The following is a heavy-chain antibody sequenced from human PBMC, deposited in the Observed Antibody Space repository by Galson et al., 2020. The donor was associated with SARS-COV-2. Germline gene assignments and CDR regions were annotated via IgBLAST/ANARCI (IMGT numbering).Heavy chain of an antibody. Sequence: SETLSLTCTVSGDSLSSQYWSWIRQSPGKGLEWIGNIHYSGRTEYNPALMPRVTISVDTSEKRFSLKVTSVSAADTAMYYCARQFSENLLGLPSLNAFDFWGQGTMVTVSS. D-gene: IGHD2-21*01. J-gene: IGHJ3*01. CDR1: GDSLSSQY. V-gene: IGHV4-59*08. CDR3: ARQFSENLLGLPSLNAFDF. CDR2: IHYSGRT.